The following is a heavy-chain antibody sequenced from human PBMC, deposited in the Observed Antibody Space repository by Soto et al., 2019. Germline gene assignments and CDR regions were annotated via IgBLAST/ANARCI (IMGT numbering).Heavy chain of an antibody. Sequence: NPSETLSLTCTVSGGSISSNYWTWIRQPPGKGLEWIGYVYNSGSTNYNPSLKSRVTISEDTSKSQFSLKVNSMTAAETAVYYCARYRREAVAGYTLDNWGQGILVTVSS. V-gene: IGHV4-59*01. CDR3: ARYRREAVAGYTLDN. CDR2: VYNSGST. CDR1: GGSISSNY. J-gene: IGHJ4*02. D-gene: IGHD6-13*01.